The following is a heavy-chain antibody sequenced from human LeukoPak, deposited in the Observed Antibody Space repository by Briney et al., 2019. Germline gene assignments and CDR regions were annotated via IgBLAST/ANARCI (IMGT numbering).Heavy chain of an antibody. V-gene: IGHV3-30*02. CDR1: GFTFSSYG. CDR3: ARGRGWVDH. CDR2: IRYDGSNK. D-gene: IGHD3-16*01. Sequence: GSLRLSCAASGFTFSSYGMHWVRQAPGKGLEWVAFIRYDGSNKYYADSVEGRFTISRDNSKNTMYLQMNSLRPEDTALYYCARGRGWVDHWGQGTLVTVSS. J-gene: IGHJ4*02.